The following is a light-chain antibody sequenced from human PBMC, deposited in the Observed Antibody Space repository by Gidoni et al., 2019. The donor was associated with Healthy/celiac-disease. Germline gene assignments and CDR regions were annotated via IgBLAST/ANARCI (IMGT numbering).Light chain of an antibody. Sequence: SCRASQSVSSNLAWYQQTPGQAPRLLIYGASTRATGIPARFSGSGSGTEFTLTISSLQSEDFAVYDCQQYNNWPPLTFGGGTKVEIK. CDR1: QSVSSN. CDR2: GAS. CDR3: QQYNNWPPLT. J-gene: IGKJ4*01. V-gene: IGKV3-15*01.